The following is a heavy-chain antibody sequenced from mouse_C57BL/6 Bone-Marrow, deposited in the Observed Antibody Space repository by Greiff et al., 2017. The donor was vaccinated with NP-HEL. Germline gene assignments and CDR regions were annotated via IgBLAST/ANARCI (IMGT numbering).Heavy chain of an antibody. Sequence: EFPLQPSVPALVKPGASVQISCTASGYSFPDYNMNWVKQSNGKSLEWIGVINPNSGTTSYNQKFKGKATLTVDQSSSTAYMQLNSLTSEDSAVYYCAIVTTSYYFDYWGQGTTLTVSS. CDR3: AIVTTSYYFDY. D-gene: IGHD2-5*01. J-gene: IGHJ2*01. V-gene: IGHV1-39*01. CDR2: INPNSGTT. CDR1: GYSFPDYN.